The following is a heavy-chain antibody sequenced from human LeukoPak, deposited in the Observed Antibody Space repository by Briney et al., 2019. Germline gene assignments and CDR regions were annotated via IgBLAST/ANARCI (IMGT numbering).Heavy chain of an antibody. CDR3: AIRSDGAYCGGDCFYLDY. V-gene: IGHV1-69*04. CDR2: IIPILKTE. D-gene: IGHD2-21*02. CDR1: GGTFSSFA. J-gene: IGHJ4*02. Sequence: SAKVSCKTSGGTFSSFALSWVRLAPGQGLEWMGRIIPILKTEEYAQRFQGRVTITADTSTSTVYMELSSLKSEDTAIYYCAIRSDGAYCGGDCFYLDYWGQGTLVTVSS.